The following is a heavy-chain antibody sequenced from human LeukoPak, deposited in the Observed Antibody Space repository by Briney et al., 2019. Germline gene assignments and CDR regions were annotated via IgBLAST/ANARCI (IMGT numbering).Heavy chain of an antibody. J-gene: IGHJ4*02. CDR1: GFTFSSYA. V-gene: IGHV3-23*01. Sequence: QSGGSLRLSCEASGFTFSSYAMSWVRQAPGKGLEWVTAISESGGNTYYADSVKGRFTISRDNARNSLSLQINSLRAEDTAVYYCARDLRYSYGLGLFDYWGQGTLVTVSS. CDR2: ISESGGNT. D-gene: IGHD5-18*01. CDR3: ARDLRYSYGLGLFDY.